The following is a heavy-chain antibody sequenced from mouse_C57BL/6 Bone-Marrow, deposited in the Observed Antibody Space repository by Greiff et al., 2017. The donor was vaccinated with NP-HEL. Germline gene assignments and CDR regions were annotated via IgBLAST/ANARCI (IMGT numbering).Heavy chain of an antibody. V-gene: IGHV1-77*01. CDR2: IGPGSGST. CDR3: EGVYYYGSSPWFAY. D-gene: IGHD1-1*01. Sequence: VQLQQSGAELVKPGASVKISCKASGYTFTDYYINWVKQRPGQGLEWIGKIGPGSGSTYYNEKFKGKATLTADKSSSTAYMQLSSLTSEDSAGYFCEGVYYYGSSPWFAYWGQGTLVTVSA. CDR1: GYTFTDYY. J-gene: IGHJ3*01.